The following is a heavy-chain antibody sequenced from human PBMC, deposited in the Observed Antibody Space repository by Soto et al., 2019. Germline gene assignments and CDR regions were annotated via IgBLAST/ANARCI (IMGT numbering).Heavy chain of an antibody. CDR1: GFTFNTYA. J-gene: IGHJ4*02. CDR3: AKGLVAGSLYYFDY. CDR2: ISGSGGTT. D-gene: IGHD6-19*01. V-gene: IGHV3-23*01. Sequence: PGGSLRLSCAAAGFTFNTYAMTWVRQAPGKGLEWVSAISGSGGTTYYADSVKGRVTISRDNSKNTLFLEMNSLRADDTAVYYCAKGLVAGSLYYFDYCGQGTPLTVSS.